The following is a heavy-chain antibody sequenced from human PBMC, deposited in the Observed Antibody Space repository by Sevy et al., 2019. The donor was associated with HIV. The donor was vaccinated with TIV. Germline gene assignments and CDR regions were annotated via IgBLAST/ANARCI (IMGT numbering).Heavy chain of an antibody. V-gene: IGHV1-2*02. CDR3: AKLLIVVDDGFDV. CDR2: INPNTGAT. CDR1: GYTFTDYY. J-gene: IGHJ3*01. Sequence: ASVKVSCKASGYTFTDYYLHWLRQAPGQGLEWMGWINPNTGATNCAQKFKGRVTMTRDTSMSTAFMDLTRLRSDDTAVYYCAKLLIVVDDGFDVWGQGTMVTVSS. D-gene: IGHD3-22*01.